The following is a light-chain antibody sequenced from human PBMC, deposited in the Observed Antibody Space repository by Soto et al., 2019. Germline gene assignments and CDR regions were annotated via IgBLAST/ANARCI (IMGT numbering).Light chain of an antibody. Sequence: QSALTQPASVSGSPGQSITISCTGTSSDVGGHNYVSWYQQHPGRAPKLMISDVSKRPSGVPDRFSGSKSGNTASLTISGLQAEDEADYHCCSYAGSHTWAFGGGTKLTVL. CDR1: SSDVGGHNY. J-gene: IGLJ3*02. V-gene: IGLV2-11*01. CDR2: DVS. CDR3: CSYAGSHTWA.